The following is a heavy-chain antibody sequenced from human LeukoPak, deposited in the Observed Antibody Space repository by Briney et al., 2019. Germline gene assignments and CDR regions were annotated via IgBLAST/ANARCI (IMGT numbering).Heavy chain of an antibody. CDR2: IIPILGIA. D-gene: IGHD5-18*01. CDR1: GGTFSSYA. Sequence: GASVKVSCKASGGTFSSYAISWVRQAPGQGLEWMGRIIPILGIANYAQKFQGRVTITADKSTSTAYMELSSLRSEDTAVYYCARSGGGDTAMIGYYYGMDVWGQGTTVTVSS. J-gene: IGHJ6*02. V-gene: IGHV1-69*04. CDR3: ARSGGGDTAMIGYYYGMDV.